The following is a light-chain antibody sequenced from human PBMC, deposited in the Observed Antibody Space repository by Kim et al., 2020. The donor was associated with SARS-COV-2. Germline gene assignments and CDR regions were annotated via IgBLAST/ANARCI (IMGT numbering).Light chain of an antibody. Sequence: SPGERATPSCRASERVSNNYLAWYQQKPGQAPRVLIYDASSRATGIPDRFSGSGSGTDFTLTISRLEPEDSAVYYCQQYAGSLLTFGGGTKVDIK. J-gene: IGKJ4*01. CDR3: QQYAGSLLT. CDR2: DAS. CDR1: ERVSNNY. V-gene: IGKV3-20*01.